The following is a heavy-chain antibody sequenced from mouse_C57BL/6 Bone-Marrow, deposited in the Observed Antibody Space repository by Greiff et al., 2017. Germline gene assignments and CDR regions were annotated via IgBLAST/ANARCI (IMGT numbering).Heavy chain of an antibody. CDR1: GYTFTSYT. V-gene: IGHV1-4*01. CDR3: ARGAWFAY. J-gene: IGHJ3*01. Sequence: VQLVESGAELARPGASVKMSCKASGYTFTSYTMHWVKQRPGQGLEWIGYINPSSGYTKYNQTFKDKATLTADKSSSTAYMQLSSLTSEDSAVYYCARGAWFAYWGQGTLVTVAA. CDR2: INPSSGYT.